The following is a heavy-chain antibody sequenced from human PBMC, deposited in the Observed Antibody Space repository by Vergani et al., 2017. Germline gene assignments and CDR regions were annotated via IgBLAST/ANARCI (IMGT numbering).Heavy chain of an antibody. D-gene: IGHD5-12*01. V-gene: IGHV3-66*01. CDR3: KKGGNSGYDTFPPWYYYYGMDV. J-gene: IGHJ6*02. Sequence: VQLVESGGGVVQPGGSLRLSCAASGFTVSSNYMSWVRQAPGKGLEWVSVIYSGGSTYYADSVKGRFIISRDNSKNTLYLQMNSLRAEDTAVYYCKKGGNSGYDTFPPWYYYYGMDVWGQGTTVTVSS. CDR2: IYSGGST. CDR1: GFTVSSNY.